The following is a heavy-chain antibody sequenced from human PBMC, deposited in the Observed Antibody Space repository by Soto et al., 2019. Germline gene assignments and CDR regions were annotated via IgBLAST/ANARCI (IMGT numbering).Heavy chain of an antibody. J-gene: IGHJ6*02. CDR2: ISDDGSNK. CDR1: GFTFSSYA. CDR3: ARETYYDFWSGPYFGMDV. D-gene: IGHD3-3*01. V-gene: IGHV3-30-3*01. Sequence: QVQLVESGGGVVQPGRSLRLSCAASGFTFSSYAMHWVRKAPGKGLEWVAVISDDGSNKYYADSVKGRFTISRDNSKNTLYLQMNSLRAEDTAVYYCARETYYDFWSGPYFGMDVWGQGTTVTVSS.